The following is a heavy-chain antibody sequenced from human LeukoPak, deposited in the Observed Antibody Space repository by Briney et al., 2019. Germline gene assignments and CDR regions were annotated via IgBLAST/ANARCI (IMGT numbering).Heavy chain of an antibody. V-gene: IGHV1-2*02. CDR3: STEDKYCSNPNCGVY. J-gene: IGHJ4*02. CDR1: GYTFTGYF. CDR2: INPNSGGT. D-gene: IGHD2-2*01. Sequence: ASVKVSCKASGYTFTGYFIHWVRQAPGQGLEWMGWINPNSGGTNYAQKFQGRVTMTRDTSISTAYMELSRLRSDDTAVYYCSTEDKYCSNPNCGVYWGQGTQVTVSS.